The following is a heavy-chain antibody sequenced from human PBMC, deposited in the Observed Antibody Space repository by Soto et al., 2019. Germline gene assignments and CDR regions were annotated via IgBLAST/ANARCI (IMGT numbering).Heavy chain of an antibody. J-gene: IGHJ4*02. CDR3: ASVWSGYSGAHF. Sequence: EVQLVESGGGLVQPGGSLRLSCAASGFTFSSYEMIWVRQAPGGGLECLSYITRGGSTIHYADSVKGRFTISRDNAKNSLYLQMNSLRAEDSAVYYCASVWSGYSGAHFWGQGTLVTVSS. CDR2: ITRGGSTI. CDR1: GFTFSSYE. V-gene: IGHV3-48*03. D-gene: IGHD3-3*01.